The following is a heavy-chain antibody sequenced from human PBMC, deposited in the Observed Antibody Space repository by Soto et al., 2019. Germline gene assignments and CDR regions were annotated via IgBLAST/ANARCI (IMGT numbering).Heavy chain of an antibody. Sequence: ASVKVSCKASGYTFTSYGISWVRQAPGQGLEWMGRISAYNGNTNYAQKLQGRVTMTTDTSTSTAYMELRSLRSDDTAVYYCARDSAPKDYDFWSGYYRAEYYFDYWGQGTLVTVSS. CDR2: ISAYNGNT. CDR3: ARDSAPKDYDFWSGYYRAEYYFDY. D-gene: IGHD3-3*01. V-gene: IGHV1-18*01. CDR1: GYTFTSYG. J-gene: IGHJ4*02.